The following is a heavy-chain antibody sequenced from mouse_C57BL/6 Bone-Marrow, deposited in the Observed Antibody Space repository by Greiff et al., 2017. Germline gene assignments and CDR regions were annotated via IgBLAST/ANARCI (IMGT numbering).Heavy chain of an antibody. CDR3: AKGTYGSPDY. CDR2: IDPSDSYT. D-gene: IGHD1-1*01. V-gene: IGHV1-69*01. J-gene: IGHJ2*01. CDR1: GYTFTSYW. Sequence: VQLQQPEAELVMPGASVKLSCKASGYTFTSYWMHWVKQRPGQGLEWIGEIDPSDSYTNYNQKFKGKSTLTVDKSSSTAYMQLSSLTSEDSAVXYYAKGTYGSPDYWGQGTTLTVSS.